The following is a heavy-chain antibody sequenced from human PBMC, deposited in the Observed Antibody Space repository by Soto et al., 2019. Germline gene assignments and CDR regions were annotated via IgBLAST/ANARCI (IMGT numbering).Heavy chain of an antibody. CDR1: GYTFTSYD. V-gene: IGHV1-8*01. Sequence: ASVKVSCKASGYTFTSYDINWVRQATGQGLEWMGWMNPNSGNTGYAQKFQGRVTMTRNTSISTAYMELSSLRSEDTAVYYCARRSSSYYYYGMDVWGQVTTVTVSS. CDR3: ARRSSSYYYYGMDV. D-gene: IGHD6-6*01. J-gene: IGHJ6*02. CDR2: MNPNSGNT.